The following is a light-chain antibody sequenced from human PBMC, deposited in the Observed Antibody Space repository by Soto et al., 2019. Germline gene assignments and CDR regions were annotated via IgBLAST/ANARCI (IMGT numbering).Light chain of an antibody. CDR2: GAS. J-gene: IGKJ1*01. CDR3: HQYDSWT. CDR1: QSVSSPY. Sequence: EIVLTQSPGTLPLSPVERVTLSCRASQSVSSPYVAWYQQKPGQAPRLLIYGASSRATGIPDRFSGSGSGTDFTLTINRLEPEDFAVYYCHQYDSWTFGQGTKVDIK. V-gene: IGKV3-20*01.